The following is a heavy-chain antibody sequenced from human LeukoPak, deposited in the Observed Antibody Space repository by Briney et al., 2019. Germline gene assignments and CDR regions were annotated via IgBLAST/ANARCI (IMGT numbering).Heavy chain of an antibody. D-gene: IGHD6-19*01. CDR1: GGSISSYY. V-gene: IGHV4-59*01. CDR2: IYYSGST. Sequence: KSSETLSLTCTVSGGSISSYYWSWIRQPPGKGLEWIGYIYYSGSTNYNPSLKSRATISVDTSKNQFSLKLSSVTAADTAVYYCARAPGYSSGWYDYWGQGTLVTVSS. CDR3: ARAPGYSSGWYDY. J-gene: IGHJ4*02.